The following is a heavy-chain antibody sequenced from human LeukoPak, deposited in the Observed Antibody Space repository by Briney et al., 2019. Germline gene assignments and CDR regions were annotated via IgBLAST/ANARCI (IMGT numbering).Heavy chain of an antibody. CDR1: GGSISSYY. Sequence: SETLSLTCTVSGGSISSYYWSWIRQPPGKGLEWIGYIYYSGSTNYNPSLKSRVTISVDTSKNQFSLKLSSVTAADTAVYYCARGVKGFGELLSDYYYYYYMDVWGKGTTVTVSS. V-gene: IGHV4-59*01. J-gene: IGHJ6*03. CDR3: ARGVKGFGELLSDYYYYYYMDV. D-gene: IGHD3-10*01. CDR2: IYYSGST.